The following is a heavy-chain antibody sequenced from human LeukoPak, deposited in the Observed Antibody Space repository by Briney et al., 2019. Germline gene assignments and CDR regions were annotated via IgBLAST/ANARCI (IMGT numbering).Heavy chain of an antibody. CDR3: ARESPSLGHGMDV. CDR1: GYSFTSYW. J-gene: IGHJ6*02. Sequence: GESLQISCKGSGYSFTSYWIGWVRQMPGKGLEWMGIIYPGDSDTRYSPSFQGQVTMTRDTSISTAYMELSRLRSDDTAVYYCARESPSLGHGMDVWGQGTTVTVSS. V-gene: IGHV5-51*01. D-gene: IGHD3-16*01. CDR2: IYPGDSDT.